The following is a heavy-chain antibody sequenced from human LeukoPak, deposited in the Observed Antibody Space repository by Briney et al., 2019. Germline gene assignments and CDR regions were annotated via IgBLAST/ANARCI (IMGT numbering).Heavy chain of an antibody. D-gene: IGHD5-18*01. V-gene: IGHV4-4*07. J-gene: IGHJ4*02. CDR3: ARGLSGDSYGFEY. Sequence: SETLSLTCIVSDGSISYNYWSWIRQSAGKGLELIGRIYYTGSTNYNPSLRSRVTMSVDTSKNQFSLMLSSVTAAGTAVYYCARGLSGDSYGFEYWGQGTLVTVSS. CDR2: IYYTGST. CDR1: DGSISYNY.